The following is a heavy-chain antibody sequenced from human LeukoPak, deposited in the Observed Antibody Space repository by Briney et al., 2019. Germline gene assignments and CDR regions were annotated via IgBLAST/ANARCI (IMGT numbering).Heavy chain of an antibody. Sequence: ASVKVSCKASGYTFTGYYMHWVRQAPGQGLEWMGWINPSSGGTNYAQKFQGRVTMTRDTSISTAYMELSRLRSDDTAVYYCARGHGYSGSYYVDAFDIWGQGTMVTVSS. CDR2: INPSSGGT. D-gene: IGHD1-26*01. V-gene: IGHV1-2*02. CDR3: ARGHGYSGSYYVDAFDI. J-gene: IGHJ3*02. CDR1: GYTFTGYY.